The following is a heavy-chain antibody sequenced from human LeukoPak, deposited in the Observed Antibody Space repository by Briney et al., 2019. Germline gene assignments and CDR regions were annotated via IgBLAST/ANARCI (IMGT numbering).Heavy chain of an antibody. CDR2: ISSSSSYI. CDR1: GFTFSSYS. J-gene: IGHJ4*02. D-gene: IGHD2-15*01. Sequence: PGGSLRLSCAASGFTFSSYSMNWVRQAPGKGLEWVSSISSSSSYIYYADSVKGRFTISRDNAKNSLYLQMNSLRAEDTAVYYCARMVVTAYYFDYWGRGTLVTVSS. CDR3: ARMVVTAYYFDY. V-gene: IGHV3-21*01.